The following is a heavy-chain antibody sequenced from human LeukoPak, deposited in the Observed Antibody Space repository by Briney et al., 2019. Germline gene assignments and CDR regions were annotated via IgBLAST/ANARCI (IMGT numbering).Heavy chain of an antibody. V-gene: IGHV3-33*01. CDR1: GFTFSSYG. CDR2: IWYDGSNK. CDR3: ARASYYYGSGSYQAFDY. D-gene: IGHD3-10*01. J-gene: IGHJ4*02. Sequence: GGSLRLSCAASGFTFSSYGMHWVRQAPGKGLEWVAVIWYDGSNKYCADSVKGRFTISRDNSKNTLYLQMNSLRAEDTAVYYCARASYYYGSGSYQAFDYWGQGTLVTVSS.